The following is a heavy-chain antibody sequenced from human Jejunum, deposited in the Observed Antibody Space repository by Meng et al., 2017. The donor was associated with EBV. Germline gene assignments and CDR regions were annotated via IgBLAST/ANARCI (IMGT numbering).Heavy chain of an antibody. V-gene: IGHV3-15*01. J-gene: IGHJ5*02. CDR3: VSAWVDP. CDR1: GFTFSNTW. CDR2: IKSKTQGGTT. Sequence: VRLGDAGGGLVKAGGSLILSCAGSGFTFSNTWMSWVRQSPGKGLEWIARIKSKTQGGTTDYAASVKGRFTVSRDDSENTVYLQMNSLTTEDTAMYYCVSAWVDPWGQGTLVTVSS.